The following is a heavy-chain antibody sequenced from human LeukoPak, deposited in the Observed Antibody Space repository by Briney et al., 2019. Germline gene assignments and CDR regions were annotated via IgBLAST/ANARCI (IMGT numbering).Heavy chain of an antibody. D-gene: IGHD6-19*01. Sequence: GGSLRLSCAASGFTFSSYGMHWVRQAPGKGLEWVGVMWYDGSNKYYADSVEGRFTISRDISKNTLFLQMNGLRAEDTAVYYCAIDQPGYSSGWYGYWGQGTLVTVSS. CDR2: MWYDGSNK. V-gene: IGHV3-33*01. CDR1: GFTFSSYG. J-gene: IGHJ4*02. CDR3: AIDQPGYSSGWYGY.